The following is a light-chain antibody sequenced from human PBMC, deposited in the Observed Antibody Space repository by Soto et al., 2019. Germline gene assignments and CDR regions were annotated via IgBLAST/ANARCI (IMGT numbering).Light chain of an antibody. V-gene: IGKV3-20*01. CDR2: GAS. CDR3: QHYDGSPLT. CDR1: QRISRVQ. J-gene: IGKJ4*01. Sequence: EVVLTQSPGTLSLSPGERGTLSCRASQRISRVQLVWYQQKPGQAPRLLIYGASTRATGIPDRFSGSGSGTDFTLTISRVEPEDFAVYYCQHYDGSPLTFGGGTKVELK.